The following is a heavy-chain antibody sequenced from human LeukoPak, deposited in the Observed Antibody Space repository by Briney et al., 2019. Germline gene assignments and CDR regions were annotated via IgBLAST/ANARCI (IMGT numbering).Heavy chain of an antibody. V-gene: IGHV4-39*07. CDR2: IYYSGST. Sequence: SETLSLTCTVSGGSISSSSYYWGWIRQPPGKGLEWIGSIYYSGSTYYNPSLKSRVTISVDTSKNQFSLKLSSVTAADTAVYYCARALGSSSLARSYYYYYMDVWGKGTTVTVSS. J-gene: IGHJ6*03. CDR1: GGSISSSSYY. D-gene: IGHD6-6*01. CDR3: ARALGSSSLARSYYYYYMDV.